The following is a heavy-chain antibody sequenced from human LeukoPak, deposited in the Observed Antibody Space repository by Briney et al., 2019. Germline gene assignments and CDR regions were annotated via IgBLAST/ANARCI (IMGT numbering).Heavy chain of an antibody. J-gene: IGHJ4*02. CDR3: ASLGAAARNFDY. V-gene: IGHV4-39*07. D-gene: IGHD6-13*01. CDR1: GDSISSTSHY. Sequence: SETLSLTCTVSGDSISSTSHYWDWIRQPPGKGLEWIGEINHSGSTNYNPSLKSRVTISVDTSKNQFSLKLSSVTAADTAVYYCASLGAAARNFDYWGQGTLVTVSS. CDR2: INHSGST.